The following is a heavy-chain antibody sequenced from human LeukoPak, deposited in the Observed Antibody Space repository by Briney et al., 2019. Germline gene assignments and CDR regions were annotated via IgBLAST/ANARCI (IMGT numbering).Heavy chain of an antibody. CDR2: IYPGDSDT. V-gene: IGHV5-51*01. Sequence: HGESLKISCKGSGYSFTSYWIGWVRQMPGKGLEWMGIIYPGDSDTRYSPSFQGQVTISADKSISTAYLQWSSLKASDTAMYYCASSRWELLYNWFVPCGQGTLVTVSS. CDR1: GYSFTSYW. J-gene: IGHJ5*02. CDR3: ASSRWELLYNWFVP. D-gene: IGHD1-26*01.